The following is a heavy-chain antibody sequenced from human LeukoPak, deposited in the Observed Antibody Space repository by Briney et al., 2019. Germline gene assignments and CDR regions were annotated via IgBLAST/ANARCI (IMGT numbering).Heavy chain of an antibody. D-gene: IGHD6-19*01. J-gene: IGHJ4*02. CDR3: AREDSSGSNDY. CDR1: GFTFDDYG. Sequence: GGSLRLSCAASGFTFDDYGMSWVRQAPGKGLEWVSGINWNGGSTGYADSVKGRFTISRDNAKNSLYLQMNSLRSDDTAVYYCAREDSSGSNDYWGQGTLVTVSS. V-gene: IGHV3-20*04. CDR2: INWNGGST.